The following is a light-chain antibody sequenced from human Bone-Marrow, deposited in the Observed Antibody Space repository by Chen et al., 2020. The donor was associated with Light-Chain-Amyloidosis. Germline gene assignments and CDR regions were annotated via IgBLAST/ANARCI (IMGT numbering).Light chain of an antibody. J-gene: IGLJ3*02. V-gene: IGLV3-21*02. CDR2: DDS. Sequence: SYVLTQPSSVSVAPGQTATIACGGNNIGATSVPWYQQTPGQAPLLVVYDDSDRPSGIPERLSGSNSGNTAILTISRVEAGDEADYYCQVWDRSSDRPVFGGGTKLTVL. CDR3: QVWDRSSDRPV. CDR1: NIGATS.